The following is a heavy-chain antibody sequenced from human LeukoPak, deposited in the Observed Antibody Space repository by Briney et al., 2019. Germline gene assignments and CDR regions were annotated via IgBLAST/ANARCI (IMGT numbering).Heavy chain of an antibody. CDR2: INSSSSTI. D-gene: IGHD6-13*01. V-gene: IGHV3-48*01. Sequence: GGSLRLSCAASGFTFRSYSMDSVRQAPGEGLGWVLYINSSSSTIYYADSVKGRFTISRDNAKNSLYLQMNSLRAEDTAVYYCAREGTAAAAPGGYYGMDVWGQGTTVTVSS. J-gene: IGHJ6*02. CDR1: GFTFRSYS. CDR3: AREGTAAAAPGGYYGMDV.